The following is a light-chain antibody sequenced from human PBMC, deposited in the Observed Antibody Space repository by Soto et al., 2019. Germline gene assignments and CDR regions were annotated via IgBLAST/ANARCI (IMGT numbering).Light chain of an antibody. CDR2: KAS. Sequence: DIQMTQSPSTLSASVGDRVSINCRASQSISAWLAWYQQKPGKDPRLLIYKASTLEIGVPSRFSGSGSGTEFTLTISSLQPDDVATYYCQQYNDYSWTFGQGTKVDIK. J-gene: IGKJ1*01. CDR1: QSISAW. V-gene: IGKV1-5*03. CDR3: QQYNDYSWT.